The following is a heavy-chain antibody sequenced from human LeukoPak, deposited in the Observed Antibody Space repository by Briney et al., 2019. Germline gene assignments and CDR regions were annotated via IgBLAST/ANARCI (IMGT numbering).Heavy chain of an antibody. CDR2: IYTTGGT. CDR1: GGSISSGSYY. Sequence: SETLSLTCTVSGGSISSGSYYWSWIRQPAGKGLEWIGRIYTTGGTNYNPSLKSRVTISVDTSKNQFSLTLTSVTAADTAVYYCAREEREILIFDYWGQGTLVTVSS. J-gene: IGHJ4*02. CDR3: AREEREILIFDY. V-gene: IGHV4-61*02. D-gene: IGHD2-15*01.